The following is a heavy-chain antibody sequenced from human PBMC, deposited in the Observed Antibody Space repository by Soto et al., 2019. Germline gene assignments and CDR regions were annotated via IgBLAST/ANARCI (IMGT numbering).Heavy chain of an antibody. CDR2: ISSNGGST. Sequence: GGSLRLSCSASGFTFSSYAMHWVRQAPGKGLGYVSAISSNGGSTYYADSVKGRFTISRDNSKNTLYLQMSSLRAEDTAVYYCVRTEMATIDYFDYWGQGTLVTVSS. CDR3: VRTEMATIDYFDY. V-gene: IGHV3-64D*06. CDR1: GFTFSSYA. J-gene: IGHJ4*02. D-gene: IGHD5-12*01.